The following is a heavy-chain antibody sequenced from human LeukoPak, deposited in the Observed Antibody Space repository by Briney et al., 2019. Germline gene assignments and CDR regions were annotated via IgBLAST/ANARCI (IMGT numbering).Heavy chain of an antibody. CDR1: GGSISSYY. Sequence: SETLSLTCTVAGGSISSYYWSWIRQPPGKGLEWIGYIYYSGSTNYNPSLKSRVTTSVDTSKNQFSLKLSSVTAADTAVYYCARRKPYYDSSGYYYNYFDYWGQGTLVTVSS. J-gene: IGHJ4*02. CDR3: ARRKPYYDSSGYYYNYFDY. D-gene: IGHD3-22*01. V-gene: IGHV4-59*08. CDR2: IYYSGST.